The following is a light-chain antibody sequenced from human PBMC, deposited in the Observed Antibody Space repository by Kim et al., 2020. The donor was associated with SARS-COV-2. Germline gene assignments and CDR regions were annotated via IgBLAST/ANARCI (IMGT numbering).Light chain of an antibody. CDR2: LKRDGSH. Sequence: ASVKLTCSLSSGHSNCAVAWHQQQPEKGPRYLMNLKRDGSHSKGDGIPDRFSGSSSGAERYLTISSLQSEDEADYYCQTWGTGNWVFGGGTQLTVL. CDR1: SGHSNCA. CDR3: QTWGTGNWV. V-gene: IGLV4-69*01. J-gene: IGLJ3*02.